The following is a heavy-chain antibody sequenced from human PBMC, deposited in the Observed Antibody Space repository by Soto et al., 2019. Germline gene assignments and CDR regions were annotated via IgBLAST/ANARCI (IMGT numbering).Heavy chain of an antibody. J-gene: IGHJ4*02. V-gene: IGHV3-11*01. D-gene: IGHD6-19*01. CDR3: ARENEQWVAADN. CDR2: ITSSGSTI. Sequence: PGGSLILSCAASGFTFSVYYMSWIRQAPGKGLEWVSYITSSGSTIYYADSVKGRFTISRDNAKNSLYLQMNSLRAEDTAVYYCARENEQWVAADNWGQGTLVTVAS. CDR1: GFTFSVYY.